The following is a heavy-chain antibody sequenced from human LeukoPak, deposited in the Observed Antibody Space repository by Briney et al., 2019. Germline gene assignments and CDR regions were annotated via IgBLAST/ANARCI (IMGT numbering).Heavy chain of an antibody. D-gene: IGHD3-9*01. CDR1: GFTLGDYA. Sequence: GGSLRLSCTASGFTLGDYAMSWVRQAPGKGLEWVGFIRSKAYGGTTEYAASVKGRFTISRDDSKSFAYLQMNSLKTEDTAVYYCTRVYYDILTGWDYYFDYWGQGTLVTVSS. CDR2: IRSKAYGGTT. V-gene: IGHV3-49*04. J-gene: IGHJ4*02. CDR3: TRVYYDILTGWDYYFDY.